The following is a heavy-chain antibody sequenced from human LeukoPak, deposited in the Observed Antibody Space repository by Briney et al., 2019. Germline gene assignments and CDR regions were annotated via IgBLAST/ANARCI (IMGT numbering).Heavy chain of an antibody. CDR1: GGSISIYY. D-gene: IGHD6-19*01. CDR3: ARSQTTSSGWDPFDY. Sequence: SETLSLTCTVSGGSISIYYWSWIRQPPGKGLEWIGYIYYSGSTNYNPSLKSRVTISVDTSKNQFSLKLSSVTAADTAVYYCARSQTTSSGWDPFDYWGQGTLVTVSS. CDR2: IYYSGST. J-gene: IGHJ4*02. V-gene: IGHV4-59*08.